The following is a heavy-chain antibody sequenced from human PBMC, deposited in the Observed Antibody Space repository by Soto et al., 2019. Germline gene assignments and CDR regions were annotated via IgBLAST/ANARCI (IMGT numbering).Heavy chain of an antibody. D-gene: IGHD3-16*02. J-gene: IGHJ4*02. CDR2: INHSGRT. Sequence: QVQLQQWGAGLLKPSETLSITCAVYGGSFSGYYWSWIRQPLGKGLEWIGEINHSGRTNYNPSLKSRVTISVDTSKNQFSLKLSSVTAADTAVYYCARGRGDYIWGSYRHKTYFDYWGQGTLVTVSS. CDR1: GGSFSGYY. CDR3: ARGRGDYIWGSYRHKTYFDY. V-gene: IGHV4-34*01.